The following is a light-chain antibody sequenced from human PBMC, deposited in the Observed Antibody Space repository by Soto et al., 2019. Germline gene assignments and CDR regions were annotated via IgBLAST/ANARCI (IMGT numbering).Light chain of an antibody. CDR2: DVS. CDR3: SSYPSSGTDYV. V-gene: IGLV2-14*03. J-gene: IGLJ1*01. Sequence: QSVLTQPASVSGSPGQSITISCTGTSSDVGGYNYVSWYQQHPGKAPKLMIYDVSDRPSGVSNRFSGSKSGNTASLTISGLQAEDEADYYCSSYPSSGTDYVFGTGTKVTV. CDR1: SSDVGGYNY.